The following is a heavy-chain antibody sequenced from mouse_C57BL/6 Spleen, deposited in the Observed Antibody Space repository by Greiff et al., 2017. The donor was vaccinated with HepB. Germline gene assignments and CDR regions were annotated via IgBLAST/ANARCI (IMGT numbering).Heavy chain of an antibody. D-gene: IGHD2-5*01. CDR3: ARYGSYYSKVFDY. V-gene: IGHV1-53*01. CDR2: INPSNGGT. J-gene: IGHJ2*01. CDR1: GYTFTSYW. Sequence: VQLQQSGTELVKPGASVKLSCKASGYTFTSYWMHWVKQRPGQGLEWIGNINPSNGGTNYNEKFKSKATLTVDKSSSTAYMQLSSLTSEDSAVYYCARYGSYYSKVFDYWGQGTTLTVSS.